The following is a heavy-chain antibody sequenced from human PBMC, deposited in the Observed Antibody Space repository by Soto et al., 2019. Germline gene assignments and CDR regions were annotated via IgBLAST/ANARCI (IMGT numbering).Heavy chain of an antibody. CDR1: GYTFTSYG. V-gene: IGHV1-18*01. CDR2: ISAYNGNT. J-gene: IGHJ5*02. CDR3: ARDWAGCSSTSCYLGFDP. Sequence: ASVKVSCKASGYTFTSYGISWVRQAPGQGLEWMGWISAYNGNTNDAQKLQGRVTMTTDTSTSTAYMELRSLRSDDTAVYYCARDWAGCSSTSCYLGFDPWGQGTLVTVSS. D-gene: IGHD2-2*01.